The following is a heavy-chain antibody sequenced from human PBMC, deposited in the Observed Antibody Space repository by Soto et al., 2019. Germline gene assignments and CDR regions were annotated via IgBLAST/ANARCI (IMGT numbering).Heavy chain of an antibody. CDR1: GFTFSSYG. J-gene: IGHJ3*02. CDR3: AGPGAADAFDI. D-gene: IGHD1-26*01. CDR2: IWYDGSNK. Sequence: PGGSLRLSCAASGFTFSSYGMHWVRQAPGKGLEWVAVIWYDGSNKYYADSVKGRFTISRDNSKNTLYLQMNSLRAEDTAVYYCAGPGAADAFDIWGQGTMVTVSS. V-gene: IGHV3-33*01.